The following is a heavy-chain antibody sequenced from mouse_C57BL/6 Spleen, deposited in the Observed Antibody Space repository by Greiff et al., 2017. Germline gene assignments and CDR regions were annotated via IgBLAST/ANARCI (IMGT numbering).Heavy chain of an antibody. J-gene: IGHJ4*01. D-gene: IGHD1-1*01. V-gene: IGHV1-26*01. CDR3: ARYYYGSSYEAMDY. CDR1: GYTFTDYY. CDR2: INPNNGGT. Sequence: EVQLQQSGPELVKPGASVKIPCKASGYTFTDYYMNWVKQSHGKSLEWIGDINPNNGGTSYNQKFKGKATLTVDQSSSTDYMELRSLTSEDSAIYYCARYYYGSSYEAMDYWGQGTSVTVSS.